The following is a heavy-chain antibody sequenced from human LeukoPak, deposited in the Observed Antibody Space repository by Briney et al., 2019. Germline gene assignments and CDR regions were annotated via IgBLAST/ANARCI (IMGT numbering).Heavy chain of an antibody. CDR1: GYTFTGYY. Sequence: ASVKVSCKASGYTFTGYYMHWVRQAPGQGLEWMGWINPNSGGTNYAQKFQGRVTMTRDTSISTAYMKLSRLRSDDTAVYYCARSITMIVVVGRWAFDIWGQGTMVTVSS. CDR3: ARSITMIVVVGRWAFDI. CDR2: INPNSGGT. D-gene: IGHD3-22*01. V-gene: IGHV1-2*02. J-gene: IGHJ3*02.